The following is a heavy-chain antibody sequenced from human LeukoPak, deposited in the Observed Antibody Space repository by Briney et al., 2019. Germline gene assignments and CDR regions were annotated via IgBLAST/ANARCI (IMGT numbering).Heavy chain of an antibody. CDR3: ARASQVRLLLRAFDY. D-gene: IGHD3-22*01. Sequence: SQTLSLTCTVSGGSISSGGYYWSWLRQPPGKGLEWIGYIYHSGSTYYNPSLKSRVTISVDRSKNQFSLKLSSVTAADTAVYYCARASQVRLLLRAFDYWGQGTLVTVSS. CDR1: GGSISSGGYY. V-gene: IGHV4-30-2*01. J-gene: IGHJ4*02. CDR2: IYHSGST.